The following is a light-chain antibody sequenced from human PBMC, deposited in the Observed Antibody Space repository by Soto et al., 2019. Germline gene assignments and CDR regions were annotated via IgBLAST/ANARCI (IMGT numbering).Light chain of an antibody. CDR1: SSDVGGYNY. CDR3: SSYTTSNTRQIV. J-gene: IGLJ1*01. Sequence: QSALTQPASVSGSPGQSITISCTGTSSDVGGYNYVSWYQHQPGKAPKLLIYDVSNRPSGISNRFSGSKSDNTASLTISGLQPEDEADYYCSSYTTSNTRQIVFGTGTKLTVL. CDR2: DVS. V-gene: IGLV2-14*03.